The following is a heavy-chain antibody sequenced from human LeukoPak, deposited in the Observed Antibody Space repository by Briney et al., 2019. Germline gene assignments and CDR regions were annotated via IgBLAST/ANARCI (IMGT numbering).Heavy chain of an antibody. Sequence: GGSLRLSCAASGFTFSDYCMSWIRQAPGKGLEWVSSISGSGGATYYADSVGGRFTISRDNAKNSLYLQMNSLRAEDTAVYYCARGGSVSGYYVHWGQGTLVTVSS. CDR3: ARGGSVSGYYVH. CDR1: GFTFSDYC. CDR2: ISGSGGAT. D-gene: IGHD3-16*01. J-gene: IGHJ4*02. V-gene: IGHV3-11*01.